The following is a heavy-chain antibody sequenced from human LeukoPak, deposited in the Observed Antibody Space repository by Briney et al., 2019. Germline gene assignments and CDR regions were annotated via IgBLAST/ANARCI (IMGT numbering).Heavy chain of an antibody. D-gene: IGHD6-19*01. CDR3: AVHSSGYYYYYMDV. J-gene: IGHJ6*03. CDR2: ISSSSSTI. CDR1: GFTFSSYS. Sequence: GGSLRLSCAASGFTFSSYSMNWVRQAPGKGLEWVSYISSSSSTIYYADSVKGRFTISRDNAKNSLYLQMNSLRAEDTAVYFCAVHSSGYYYYYMDVWGKGTTVTVSS. V-gene: IGHV3-48*01.